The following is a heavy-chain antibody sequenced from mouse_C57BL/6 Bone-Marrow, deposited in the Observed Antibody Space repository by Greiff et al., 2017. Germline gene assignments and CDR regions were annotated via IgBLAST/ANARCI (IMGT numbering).Heavy chain of an antibody. V-gene: IGHV1-81*01. J-gene: IGHJ3*01. D-gene: IGHD2-5*01. Sequence: VQLQQSGAELARPGASVKLSCKASGYTFTSYGISWVHQSTGQGLEWIGEIYPRSGNTYYNEKLKGQATLTADKSSSTAYMELRSLTSEDSAVYFCARSDYSNYWFAYWGQGTLVTVSA. CDR3: ARSDYSNYWFAY. CDR1: GYTFTSYG. CDR2: IYPRSGNT.